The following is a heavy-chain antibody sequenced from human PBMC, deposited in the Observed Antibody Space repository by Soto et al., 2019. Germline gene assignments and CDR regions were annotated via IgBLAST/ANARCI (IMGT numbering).Heavy chain of an antibody. Sequence: SVKVSCKASGFTFTSSAVQWVRQARGQRLEWIGWIVVGSGNTNYAQKFQERVTITRDMSTSTAYMELSSLRSEDTAVYYCAADRDDPYYYYYYGMDVWGQAPTVTVSS. CDR3: AADRDDPYYYYYYGMDV. V-gene: IGHV1-58*01. J-gene: IGHJ6*02. CDR2: IVVGSGNT. CDR1: GFTFTSSA.